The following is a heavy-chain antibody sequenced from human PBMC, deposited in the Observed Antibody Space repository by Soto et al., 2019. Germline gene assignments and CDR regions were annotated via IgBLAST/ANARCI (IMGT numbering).Heavy chain of an antibody. J-gene: IGHJ4*02. CDR1: GFTFRCYW. D-gene: IGHD3-22*01. V-gene: IGHV3-74*01. Sequence: PGGCVRLSCTASGFTFRCYWVLWGRQAPGKGLVWVSHINGDGSTTSYADSVKGRFTISRDNAKSSLYLQMNNLRAEDTAFYFCARATQSYYDTSGYYSYVHWGQGA. CDR3: ARATQSYYDTSGYYSYVH. CDR2: INGDGSTT.